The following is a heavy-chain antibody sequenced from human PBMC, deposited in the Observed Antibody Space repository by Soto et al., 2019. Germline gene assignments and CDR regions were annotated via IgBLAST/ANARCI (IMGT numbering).Heavy chain of an antibody. D-gene: IGHD6-19*01. V-gene: IGHV1-69*02. J-gene: IGHJ4*02. CDR1: GGTFSSYT. Sequence: QVQLVQSGAEVKKPGSSVKVSYKASGGTFSSYTISWVRQAPGQGLEWMGRIIPILGIANYAQKFQGRVTITADKSTSTAYMELSSLRSEDTAVYYCAWSSSGWYRRPLDYWGQGTLVTVSS. CDR2: IIPILGIA. CDR3: AWSSSGWYRRPLDY.